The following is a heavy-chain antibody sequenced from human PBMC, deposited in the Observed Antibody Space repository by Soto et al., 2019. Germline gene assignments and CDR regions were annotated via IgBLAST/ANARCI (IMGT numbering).Heavy chain of an antibody. CDR3: AKSLGNGPVWGFDY. V-gene: IGHV3-30*18. J-gene: IGHJ4*02. CDR1: GFTFSSYG. Sequence: QVQLVESGGGVVQPGRSLRLSCAASGFTFSSYGMHWVRQAPGKGLEWVAVISYDGSNKYYADSVKGRFTISRDNSKNTLYLQMNSLRVEDTAVYYCAKSLGNGPVWGFDYWGQGTLVTVSS. CDR2: ISYDGSNK. D-gene: IGHD7-27*01.